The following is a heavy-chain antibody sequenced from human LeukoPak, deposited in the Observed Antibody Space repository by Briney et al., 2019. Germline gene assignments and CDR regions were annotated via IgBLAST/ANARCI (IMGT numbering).Heavy chain of an antibody. CDR3: ARDLYCSGGSCYSNYYYYYYMDV. CDR2: IYHSGST. D-gene: IGHD2-15*01. Sequence: SETLSLTYTVSGYSISSGYYWGWIRQPPGKGLEWIGSIYHSGSTYYNPSLKSRGTISVDTSKNQFSLKLSSVTAADTAVYYCARDLYCSGGSCYSNYYYYYYMDVWGKGTTVTVSS. V-gene: IGHV4-38-2*02. CDR1: GYSISSGYY. J-gene: IGHJ6*03.